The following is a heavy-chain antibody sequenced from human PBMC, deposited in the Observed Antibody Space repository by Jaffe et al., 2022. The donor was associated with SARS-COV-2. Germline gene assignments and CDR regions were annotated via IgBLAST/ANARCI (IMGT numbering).Heavy chain of an antibody. J-gene: IGHJ6*02. CDR1: GFTFSSYA. CDR2: ISYDGNHE. D-gene: IGHD2-8*01. CDR3: ARELMVYSMLHYGMDV. Sequence: QVQLVESGGGVVQPGRSLRLSCAASGFTFSSYAMNWVRQAPGKGLEWVALISYDGNHEYYADSVKGRFTISRDNSKNTLYLQMNSLRAEDTAVYYCARELMVYSMLHYGMDVWGQGTTVTVSS. V-gene: IGHV3-30-3*01.